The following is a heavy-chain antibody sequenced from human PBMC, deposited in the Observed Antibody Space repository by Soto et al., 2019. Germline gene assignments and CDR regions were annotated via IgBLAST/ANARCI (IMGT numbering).Heavy chain of an antibody. CDR3: ARDRRFGDYGMDV. V-gene: IGHV3-53*01. Sequence: PVGSLRLSCAASGFTVSRNYMSWVRQAPGKGLEWVSVIYSGGSTYYADSVKGRFTISRDNSKNTLYLQMNSLRAEDTAVYYCARDRRFGDYGMDVWGQGTTVTVSS. J-gene: IGHJ6*02. CDR2: IYSGGST. D-gene: IGHD3-16*01. CDR1: GFTVSRNY.